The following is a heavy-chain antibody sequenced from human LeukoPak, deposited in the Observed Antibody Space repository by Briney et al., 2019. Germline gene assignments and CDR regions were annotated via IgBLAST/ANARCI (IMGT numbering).Heavy chain of an antibody. CDR2: IIPILGIA. D-gene: IGHD6-13*01. V-gene: IGHV1-69*04. CDR1: GGTFSSYA. CDR3: ASLGRRQQLVPYYFDY. Sequence: PLASVKVSCKASGGTFSSYAISWVRQAPGQGLEWMGRIIPILGIANYAQKFQGRVTITADESTSTAYMELSSLRSEDTAVYYCASLGRRQQLVPYYFDYWGQGTLVTVSS. J-gene: IGHJ4*02.